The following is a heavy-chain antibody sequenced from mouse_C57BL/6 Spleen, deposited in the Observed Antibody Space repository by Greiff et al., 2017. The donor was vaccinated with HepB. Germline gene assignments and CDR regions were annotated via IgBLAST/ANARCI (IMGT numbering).Heavy chain of an antibody. V-gene: IGHV5-4*01. Sequence: EVKLVESGGGLVKPGGSLKLSCAASGFTFSSYAMSWVRQTPEKRLEWVATISDGGSYTYYPDNVKGRFTISRDNAKNNLYLQMSHLKSEDTAMYYCAREVTFMDYWGQGTSVTVSS. CDR1: GFTFSSYA. CDR3: AREVTFMDY. D-gene: IGHD2-12*01. J-gene: IGHJ4*01. CDR2: ISDGGSYT.